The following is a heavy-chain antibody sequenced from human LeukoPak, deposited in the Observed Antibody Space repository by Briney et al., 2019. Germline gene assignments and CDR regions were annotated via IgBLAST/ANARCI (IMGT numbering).Heavy chain of an antibody. V-gene: IGHV1-8*01. Sequence: ASVKVSCKASGYTFTSYDINWVRQAAGQGLEWMGWMSPNSGNTGYAEKFQGRVTMTRNTSISTAYMELSSLRSEDTAVYYCAKDGAYCGGDCYSFYYYYGMDVWGQGTTVTVSS. D-gene: IGHD2-21*02. CDR2: MSPNSGNT. CDR1: GYTFTSYD. CDR3: AKDGAYCGGDCYSFYYYYGMDV. J-gene: IGHJ6*02.